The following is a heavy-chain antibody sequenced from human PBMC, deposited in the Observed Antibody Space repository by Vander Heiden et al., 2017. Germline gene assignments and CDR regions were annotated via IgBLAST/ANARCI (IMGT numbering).Heavy chain of an antibody. V-gene: IGHV2-5*02. CDR1: GFPLTTRPVV. J-gene: IGHJ4*02. CDR2: FYWDDDK. D-gene: IGHD3-10*01. CDR3: AHRRPYNGAWDSGTFDF. Sequence: QTTLTESGPALVEPAQTLTLPCTSSGFPLTTRPVVLGWIRQAPRKALAGPVFFYWDDDKRYSPSLKSRLSITKDTSKNQVVLTMTNMDPIDTGTYYCAHRRPYNGAWDSGTFDFWGQGTLITVSS.